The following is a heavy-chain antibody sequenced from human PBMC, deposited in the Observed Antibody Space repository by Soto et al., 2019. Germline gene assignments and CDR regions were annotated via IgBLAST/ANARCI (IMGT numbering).Heavy chain of an antibody. CDR1: GFTFSNAW. CDR2: IKSKTDGGTT. CDR3: TTGIYGDYVKDY. Sequence: EVPLVESGGGLVQPGGSLRLSCAASGFTFSNAWMSWVRQAPGKGLEWVGRIKSKTDGGTTDYAAPVKGRFTISRDDSKNTLYLQMNSLKTEDTAVYYCTTGIYGDYVKDYWGQGTLVTVSS. D-gene: IGHD4-17*01. J-gene: IGHJ4*02. V-gene: IGHV3-15*01.